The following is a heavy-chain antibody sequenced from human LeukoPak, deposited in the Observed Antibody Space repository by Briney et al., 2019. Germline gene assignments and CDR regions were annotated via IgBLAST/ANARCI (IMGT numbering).Heavy chain of an antibody. CDR3: ARCQVYERVGARSTSCYTFDY. D-gene: IGHD2-2*02. CDR2: ISAYNGNT. J-gene: IGHJ4*02. CDR1: GYTFTSYG. Sequence: GASVKVSCKASGYTFTSYGISWVRQAPGQGLEWMGWISAYNGNTNYAQKLQGRVTMTTDTSTSTAYMELRSLRSDDTAVYYCARCQVYERVGARSTSCYTFDYWGQGTLVTVSS. V-gene: IGHV1-18*01.